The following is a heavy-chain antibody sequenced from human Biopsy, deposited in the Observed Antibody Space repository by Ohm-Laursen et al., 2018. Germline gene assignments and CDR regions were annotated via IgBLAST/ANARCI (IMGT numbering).Heavy chain of an antibody. J-gene: IGHJ4*02. CDR3: AKPADSCESEFYFDY. D-gene: IGHD2-21*01. Sequence: GSLRLSCTASGFTFSSYAMTWVRQAPGTGLEWASVINTSGGRTHNAVPAKGRFTISRANSKNTLYLRMNSLRAEDTAVYYCAKPADSCESEFYFDYWGQGTLVTVSS. CDR1: GFTFSSYA. V-gene: IGHV3-23*01. CDR2: INTSGGRT.